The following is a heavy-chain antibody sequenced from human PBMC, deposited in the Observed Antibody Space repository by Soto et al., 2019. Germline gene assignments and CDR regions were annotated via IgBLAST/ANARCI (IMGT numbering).Heavy chain of an antibody. CDR3: ARGGAGLGY. Sequence: SETLSLTCTVSGGSITSGSYYWSWIRQHPGKGLEWIGYIYYSGSAYYNPSLKSRVTMSVDTSKNQFSLELFSVTAADTAVYYCARGGAGLGYWGPGTLVTVSS. CDR2: IYYSGSA. D-gene: IGHD3-16*01. J-gene: IGHJ4*02. V-gene: IGHV4-31*03. CDR1: GGSITSGSYY.